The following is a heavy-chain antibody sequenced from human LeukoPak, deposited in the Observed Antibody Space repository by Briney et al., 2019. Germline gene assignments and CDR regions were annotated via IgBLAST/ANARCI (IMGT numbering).Heavy chain of an antibody. Sequence: GGSLRLSCAVSGITLSNYGMSWVRQAPGKGPEWVSGISSNGGTTYYADSVKGRFTVSRDNSKNTLYLQMNSLRAEDTAVYYCAKDPQYYYNSGGYYFDYFDSWGQGTLVAVSS. CDR2: ISSNGGTT. CDR3: AKDPQYYYNSGGYYFDYFDS. J-gene: IGHJ4*02. D-gene: IGHD3-22*01. V-gene: IGHV3-23*01. CDR1: GITLSNYG.